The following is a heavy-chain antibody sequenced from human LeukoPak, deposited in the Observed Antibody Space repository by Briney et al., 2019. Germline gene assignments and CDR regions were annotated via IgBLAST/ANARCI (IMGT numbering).Heavy chain of an antibody. CDR3: AKGDVAVAGHTDY. CDR2: INSDGSST. CDR1: GFTFSSYW. V-gene: IGHV3-74*01. Sequence: PGGSLRLSCAASGFTFSSYWMHWVRQAPGKGLVWVSRINSDGSSTYYADSVKGRFTISRDNSKNTLYLQMNSLRAEDTAVYYCAKGDVAVAGHTDYWGQGTLVTVSS. D-gene: IGHD6-19*01. J-gene: IGHJ4*02.